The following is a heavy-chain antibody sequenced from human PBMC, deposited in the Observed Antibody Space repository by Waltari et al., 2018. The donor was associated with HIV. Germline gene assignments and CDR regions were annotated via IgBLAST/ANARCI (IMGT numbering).Heavy chain of an antibody. J-gene: IGHJ3*02. D-gene: IGHD6-19*01. CDR3: ARVAEEQWLAHALDI. CDR1: GGTFSNHG. V-gene: IGHV1-69*06. CDR2: IIPTYGTP. Sequence: QVQLVQSGAGLIKPGSSIKVSCKASGGTFSNHGINWVRQAPGQGLEWMGGIIPTYGTPNYAQKFQGRVSITADKSTNTAYMELTRVRYDDTALYYCARVAEEQWLAHALDIWGQGTMVTVSS.